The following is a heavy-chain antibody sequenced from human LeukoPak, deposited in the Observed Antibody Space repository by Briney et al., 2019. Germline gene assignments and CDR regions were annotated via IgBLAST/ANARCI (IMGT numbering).Heavy chain of an antibody. J-gene: IGHJ4*02. V-gene: IGHV3-64*01. CDR2: ISSNGGST. Sequence: GGSLRLSCAASGFTFSSYAMHWVRQAPGKGLEYVSAISSNGGSTYYANSVKGGFTISRDNSKNTLYLQMGSLRAEDMAVYYCARLGAVAGNYWGQGTLVTVSS. CDR1: GFTFSSYA. D-gene: IGHD6-19*01. CDR3: ARLGAVAGNY.